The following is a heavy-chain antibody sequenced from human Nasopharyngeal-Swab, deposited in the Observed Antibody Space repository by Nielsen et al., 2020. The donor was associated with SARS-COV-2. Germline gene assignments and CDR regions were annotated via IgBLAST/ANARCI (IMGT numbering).Heavy chain of an antibody. D-gene: IGHD6-19*01. CDR3: TTDGLQLVAGTRLP. V-gene: IGHV3-15*01. CDR1: GFTFNAAW. Sequence: GESLKISCAASGFTFNAAWMSWVRQAPGKGLEWVGRIQRTIDGGTTDYAAPVNGRFTISRDDSKNTLYPQMNSLKTEDTAVYYCTTDGLQLVAGTRLPWGQGTLVTVSS. J-gene: IGHJ5*02. CDR2: IQRTIDGGTT.